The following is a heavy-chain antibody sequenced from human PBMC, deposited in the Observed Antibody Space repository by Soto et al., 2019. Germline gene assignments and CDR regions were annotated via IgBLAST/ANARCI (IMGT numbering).Heavy chain of an antibody. CDR1: GGSISSGGYY. D-gene: IGHD6-19*01. J-gene: IGHJ2*01. Sequence: QVQLQESGPGLVKPSQTLSLTCTVSGGSISSGGYYWSWIRQHPGKGLEWIGYIYYSGSTYYNPSLKSRVTISVDTSKNQFSLKLSSVTAADTAVYYCARGVAVAGTIAVGSWYFDLWGRGTLVTVSS. CDR2: IYYSGST. V-gene: IGHV4-31*03. CDR3: ARGVAVAGTIAVGSWYFDL.